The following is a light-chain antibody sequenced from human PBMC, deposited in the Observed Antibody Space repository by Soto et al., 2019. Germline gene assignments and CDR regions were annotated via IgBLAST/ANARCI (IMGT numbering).Light chain of an antibody. CDR1: QNINNW. CDR2: DDS. J-gene: IGKJ1*01. CDR3: QHMRT. Sequence: DIPMTQSPSTLYASVGDRVTITCRASQNINNWIAWYQQKPGKAPKFLIYDDSTLESGVPSRFSGSGFGTEFSLTISSLQPDDFGSYYCQHMRTFGQGTKVEIK. V-gene: IGKV1-5*01.